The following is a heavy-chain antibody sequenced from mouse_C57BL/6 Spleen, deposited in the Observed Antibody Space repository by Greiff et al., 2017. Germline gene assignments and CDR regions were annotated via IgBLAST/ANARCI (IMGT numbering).Heavy chain of an antibody. CDR1: GYSFTDYN. D-gene: IGHD1-1*01. CDR2: LNPNYGTT. CDR3: ARGGPSTVVARGFAY. Sequence: EVQLQQSGPELVKPGASVKISCKASGYSFTDYNMNWVKQSNGKSLEWIGVLNPNYGTTSYNQKFKGKATLTVDQSSSTAYMQLNSLTSEDSAVYYCARGGPSTVVARGFAYWGQGTLVTVSA. V-gene: IGHV1-39*01. J-gene: IGHJ3*01.